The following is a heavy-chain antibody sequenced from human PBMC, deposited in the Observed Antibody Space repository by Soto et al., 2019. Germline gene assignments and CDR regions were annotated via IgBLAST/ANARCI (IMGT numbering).Heavy chain of an antibody. Sequence: ASAKVSCKASGYTFTGYYIHWVRQAPGQGLEWMGWINPNSGGTNFAQNFQGRVTMARDTSISTAYMELSRLRSDDTAVYFCARDRTDSGSYHPLDYWGQGSLVTVSS. CDR2: INPNSGGT. D-gene: IGHD3-10*01. J-gene: IGHJ4*02. V-gene: IGHV1-2*02. CDR1: GYTFTGYY. CDR3: ARDRTDSGSYHPLDY.